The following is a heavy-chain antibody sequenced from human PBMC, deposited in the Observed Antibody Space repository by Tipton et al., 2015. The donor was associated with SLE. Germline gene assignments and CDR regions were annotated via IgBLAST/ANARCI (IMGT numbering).Heavy chain of an antibody. Sequence: GLVKPSETLSLTCAVSGYSISTGYYWGWIRQPPGKGLEWIGSIYHSGSIFYNPSLKSRVTISVDTSNNQFSLKLNSVTAADTAVYYCARNEYSSSWWNYWGQGTLVTVSS. CDR2: IYHSGSI. V-gene: IGHV4-38-2*01. J-gene: IGHJ4*02. D-gene: IGHD6-13*01. CDR3: ARNEYSSSWWNY. CDR1: GYSISTGYY.